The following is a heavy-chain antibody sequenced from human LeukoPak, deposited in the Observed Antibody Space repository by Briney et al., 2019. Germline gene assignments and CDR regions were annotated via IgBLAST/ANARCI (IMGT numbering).Heavy chain of an antibody. J-gene: IGHJ6*03. CDR2: VSYSGST. Sequence: SETLSLTCAVSGGSIGSYYWSWIRQPPGKGLEWLGYVSYSGSTNYNPSLKSRVTISRDTSKNQFSLKLSSVTAADTAVYFCAKSSVYPIDYMDVWGKGTTVTISS. CDR1: GGSIGSYY. V-gene: IGHV4-59*01. CDR3: AKSSVYPIDYMDV. D-gene: IGHD5/OR15-5a*01.